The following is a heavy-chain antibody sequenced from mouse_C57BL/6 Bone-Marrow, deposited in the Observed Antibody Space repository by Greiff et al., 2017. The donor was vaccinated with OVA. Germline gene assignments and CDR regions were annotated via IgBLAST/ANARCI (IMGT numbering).Heavy chain of an antibody. J-gene: IGHJ2*01. CDR3: ARSNPDY. V-gene: IGHV1-26*01. Sequence: VQLQQSGPELVKPGASVKISCKASGYTFTDYYMNWVKQSHGKSLEWIGDINPNNGGTSYNQKFKGKATLTVDKSSSTAYMELRSLTSEDSAVYYCARSNPDYWGQGTTLTVSS. CDR2: INPNNGGT. CDR1: GYTFTDYY.